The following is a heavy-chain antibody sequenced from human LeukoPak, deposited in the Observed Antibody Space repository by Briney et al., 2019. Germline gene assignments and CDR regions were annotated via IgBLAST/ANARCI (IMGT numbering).Heavy chain of an antibody. Sequence: GGSLRLSCAASGFTLSSYEMSWVRQAPGKGLEWVSYISSSGSTIYYADSVKGRFTISRDNAKNSLYLQMNSLRAEDTAVYYCARSPSNYYDSKGFDPWGQGTLVTVSS. CDR3: ARSPSNYYDSKGFDP. V-gene: IGHV3-48*03. CDR1: GFTLSSYE. J-gene: IGHJ5*02. CDR2: ISSSGSTI. D-gene: IGHD3-22*01.